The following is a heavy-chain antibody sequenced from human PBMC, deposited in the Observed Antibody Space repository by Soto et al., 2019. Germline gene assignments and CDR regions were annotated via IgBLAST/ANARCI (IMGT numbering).Heavy chain of an antibody. J-gene: IGHJ5*02. D-gene: IGHD1-1*01. CDR3: ATERGYYNWFDP. V-gene: IGHV4-59*01. CDR2: IYYSGST. Sequence: SETLSLTCTVSGGSISSYYWSWIRQPPGKGLEWIGYIYYSGSTNYNPSLKSRVTISVDTSKNQFSLKLSSVTAAVTAVYYCATERGYYNWFDPWGQGTLVTVSS. CDR1: GGSISSYY.